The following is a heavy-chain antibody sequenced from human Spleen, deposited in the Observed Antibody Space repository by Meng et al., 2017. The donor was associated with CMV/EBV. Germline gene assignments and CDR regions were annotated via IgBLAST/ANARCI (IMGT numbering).Heavy chain of an antibody. Sequence: GSLRLSCAVYGGSFSGYYWSWIRQPPGKGLEWIGEINHSGSTNYNPSLKSRVTISVDTSKNQFSLKVSSVTAADTAVYYCARPRIPYYYYGMDVWGQGTTVTVSS. CDR2: INHSGST. CDR3: ARPRIPYYYYGMDV. D-gene: IGHD2-21*01. CDR1: GGSFSGYY. V-gene: IGHV4-34*01. J-gene: IGHJ6*02.